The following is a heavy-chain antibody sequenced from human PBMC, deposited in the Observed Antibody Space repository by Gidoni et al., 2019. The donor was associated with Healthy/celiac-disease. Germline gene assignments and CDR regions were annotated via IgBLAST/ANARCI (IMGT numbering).Heavy chain of an antibody. CDR2: ISSSSSTI. Sequence: EVQLVGSGGGLVQPGGSLRLSCAASVFPFSSHSMNWVRQAPGKGLEWVSYISSSSSTISYADSVKGRFTISRDNAKNSLYLQMNSLRAEDTAVYYCARGESQYYYDSSGHFDYWGQGTLVTVSS. CDR1: VFPFSSHS. V-gene: IGHV3-48*04. J-gene: IGHJ4*02. D-gene: IGHD3-22*01. CDR3: ARGESQYYYDSSGHFDY.